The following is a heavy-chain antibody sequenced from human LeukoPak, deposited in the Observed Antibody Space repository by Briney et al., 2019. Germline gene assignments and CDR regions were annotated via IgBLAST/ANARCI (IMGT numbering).Heavy chain of an antibody. J-gene: IGHJ5*02. Sequence: SETLSLTCSVSDGSISSSSYYWGWIRQPPGKRLEWIGSIYYSGSTNYNPSLKSRVTISVNTSKNQFSLKLSSVTAADTAVYYCAREGSHYYGSGSYGWFDPWGQGTLVTVSS. V-gene: IGHV4-39*07. CDR1: DGSISSSSYY. D-gene: IGHD3-10*01. CDR3: AREGSHYYGSGSYGWFDP. CDR2: IYYSGST.